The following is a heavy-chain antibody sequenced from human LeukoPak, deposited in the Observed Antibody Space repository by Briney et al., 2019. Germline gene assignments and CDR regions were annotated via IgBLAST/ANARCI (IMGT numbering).Heavy chain of an antibody. CDR1: GGSLSSYY. V-gene: IGHV4-59*08. CDR2: IYYSGST. Sequence: SETLSLTCTVSGGSLSSYYWSWIRQPPGKGLEWIGYIYYSGSTDYNPSLKSRVTLPLDTSKNQFSLKLSSVTAADTAVYYCARGGLQRLAPFDYWGQGVLVTVSS. J-gene: IGHJ4*02. CDR3: ARGGLQRLAPFDY. D-gene: IGHD6-19*01.